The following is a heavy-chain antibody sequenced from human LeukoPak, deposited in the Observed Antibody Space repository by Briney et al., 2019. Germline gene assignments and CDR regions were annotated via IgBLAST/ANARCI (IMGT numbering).Heavy chain of an antibody. J-gene: IGHJ6*02. CDR2: IYYSGTT. V-gene: IGHV4-59*01. CDR3: ERSSPRYSSGWYNGMDV. Sequence: SETLSLTCTVSGGSISSYYWSWIRQPPGKGREWIGYIYYSGTTNYNPSLKSRVTISIDTSKNQFSLKLTSVTAADTAVYYCERSSPRYSSGWYNGMDVWGQGTTVTVSS. CDR1: GGSISSYY. D-gene: IGHD6-19*01.